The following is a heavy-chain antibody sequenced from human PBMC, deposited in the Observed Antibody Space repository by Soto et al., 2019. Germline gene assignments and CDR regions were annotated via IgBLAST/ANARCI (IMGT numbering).Heavy chain of an antibody. Sequence: QVQLVQSGAEVKKPGASVKVSCKASGYTFTSYAMHWVRQAPGQRLEWMGWINAGNGNTKYSQKFQGRVTITRDTAASTAYMELSSLRSEDTAVYYCARDQGTTMRYYYYGMDVWGQGTTVTVSS. CDR3: ARDQGTTMRYYYYGMDV. V-gene: IGHV1-3*01. D-gene: IGHD4-4*01. CDR2: INAGNGNT. CDR1: GYTFTSYA. J-gene: IGHJ6*02.